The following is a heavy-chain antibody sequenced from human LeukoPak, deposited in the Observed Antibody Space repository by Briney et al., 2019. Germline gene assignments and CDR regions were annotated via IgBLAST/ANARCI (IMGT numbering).Heavy chain of an antibody. Sequence: GGSLRLSCAASGFNITSNYMNWVRQAPGKGLEWVAIIYSGGFTYYRDSVKGRFTIYRDNSKNTLYLQMNSLRAEDTAVYYCAKVTDYGDAFDIWGQGTMVTVSS. J-gene: IGHJ3*02. V-gene: IGHV3-66*01. CDR1: GFNITSNY. CDR3: AKVTDYGDAFDI. D-gene: IGHD4-17*01. CDR2: IYSGGFT.